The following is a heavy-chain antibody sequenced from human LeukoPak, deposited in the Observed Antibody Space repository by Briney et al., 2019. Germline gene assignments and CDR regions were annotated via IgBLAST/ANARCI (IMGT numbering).Heavy chain of an antibody. Sequence: QPGGSLRLSCAASGFTFSSCAMSWVRQAPGKGLEWVSGISGSGVSTYYADSVKGRFTISRDNSKNTPYLQMSSLRAEDTAVYYCARGPYGAVAGTFGDLDYWGQGTLVTVSS. J-gene: IGHJ4*02. CDR2: ISGSGVST. CDR3: ARGPYGAVAGTFGDLDY. CDR1: GFTFSSCA. V-gene: IGHV3-23*01. D-gene: IGHD6-19*01.